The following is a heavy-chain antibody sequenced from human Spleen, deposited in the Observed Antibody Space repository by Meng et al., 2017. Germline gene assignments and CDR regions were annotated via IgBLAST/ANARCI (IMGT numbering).Heavy chain of an antibody. J-gene: IGHJ4*02. CDR1: GFNFSDKY. Sequence: GESLKISCAASGFNFSDKYMDWVRQVPGKGMEWVSAITGSGGGTYYADSVKGRFTTSRDNSKNTLYLQMNNLRAEDTAVYYCAKDRGTTIYWGQGTLVTVSS. V-gene: IGHV3-23*01. CDR2: ITGSGGGT. CDR3: AKDRGTTIY. D-gene: IGHD3-16*01.